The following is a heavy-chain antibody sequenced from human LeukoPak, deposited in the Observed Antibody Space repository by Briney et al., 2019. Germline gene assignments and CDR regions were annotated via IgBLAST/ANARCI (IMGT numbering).Heavy chain of an antibody. Sequence: ASVKVSCKASGGTFSSYAISWVRQAPGQGLGWMGRIIPILGIANYAQKFQGRVTITADKSTSTAYMELSSLRSEDTAVYYCASGITGTTDAFDIWGQGTMVTVSS. D-gene: IGHD1-7*01. CDR2: IIPILGIA. CDR1: GGTFSSYA. CDR3: ASGITGTTDAFDI. J-gene: IGHJ3*02. V-gene: IGHV1-69*04.